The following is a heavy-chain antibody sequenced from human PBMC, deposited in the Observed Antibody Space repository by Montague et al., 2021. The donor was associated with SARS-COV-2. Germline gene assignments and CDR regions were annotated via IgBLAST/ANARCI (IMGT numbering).Heavy chain of an antibody. Sequence: TLSLTCTVSGVSITSDIYFWHWFRQPAGKGLEWIGRVYPLATNKYXPSLWSRLTLSFDTSKNQISLNLTSVTAADAAVYYCASYDFWSGYTDDLWGPGIRVTVSS. D-gene: IGHD3-3*01. CDR1: GVSITSDIYF. CDR3: ASYDFWSGYTDDL. J-gene: IGHJ5*02. V-gene: IGHV4-61*02. CDR2: VYPLATN.